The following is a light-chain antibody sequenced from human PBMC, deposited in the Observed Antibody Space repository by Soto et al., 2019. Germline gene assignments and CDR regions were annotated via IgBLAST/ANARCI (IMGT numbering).Light chain of an antibody. CDR1: ISDIGSYKY. V-gene: IGLV2-14*01. Sequence: QSALTQPASVSGSPGQSINISCTGSISDIGSYKYVSWYQRHPGKAPKLIIFDISHRPSGVSDRFSGSKADNTASLTISGLQAEDEADYYCSSYTTASTLEFGGGTKLTVL. CDR3: SSYTTASTLE. J-gene: IGLJ2*01. CDR2: DIS.